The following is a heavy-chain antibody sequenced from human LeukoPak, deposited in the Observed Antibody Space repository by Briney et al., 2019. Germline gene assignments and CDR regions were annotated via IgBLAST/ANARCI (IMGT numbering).Heavy chain of an antibody. J-gene: IGHJ4*02. CDR2: IGIDSGNT. CDR1: GFTFSDYY. Sequence: GGSLRLSCAASGFTFSDYYMSWIRQVPGKGLEWISYIGIDSGNTKYADSVRGRFTISADKAKNSLYLQMNSLRVEDTAVYYCARDVGEAPEDYWGQGTLVTVSS. D-gene: IGHD3-10*01. V-gene: IGHV3-11*06. CDR3: ARDVGEAPEDY.